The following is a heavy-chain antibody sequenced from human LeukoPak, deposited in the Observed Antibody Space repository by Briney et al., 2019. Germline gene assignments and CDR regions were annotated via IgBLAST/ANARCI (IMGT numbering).Heavy chain of an antibody. V-gene: IGHV3-23*01. CDR2: ISASGGRT. CDR1: GGSISSYY. J-gene: IGHJ6*03. D-gene: IGHD4-17*01. CDR3: AKGTYSDHPHYMDV. Sequence: ETLSLTCTVSGGSISSYYWSWIRQPPGKGLEWVSAISASGGRTEYTDSGKGRFTISRDSSKNTLHLQMNSLRVEDTAVYYCAKGTYSDHPHYMDVWGKGTTVTVSS.